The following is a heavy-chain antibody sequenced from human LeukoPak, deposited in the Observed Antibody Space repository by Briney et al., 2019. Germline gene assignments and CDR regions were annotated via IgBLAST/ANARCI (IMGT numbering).Heavy chain of an antibody. CDR2: IYYSGST. D-gene: IGHD3-22*01. CDR1: GGSISSGGYY. Sequence: PSETLSLTCTVSGGSISSGGYYWSWIRQHPGKGLEWIGYIYYSGSTYYNPSLKSRVTMSVDTSKNQFSLKLSSVTAADTAVYYCARRGDYYDSSGYVDYWGQGTLVTVSS. J-gene: IGHJ4*02. CDR3: ARRGDYYDSSGYVDY. V-gene: IGHV4-31*03.